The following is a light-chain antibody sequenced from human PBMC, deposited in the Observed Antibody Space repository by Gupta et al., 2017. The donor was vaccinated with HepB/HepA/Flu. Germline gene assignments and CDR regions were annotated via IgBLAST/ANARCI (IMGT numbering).Light chain of an antibody. V-gene: IGLV1-44*01. Sequence: QSVLTQPPSASGTPGQRVTISCSGSSSNIGTNPVNCYQQLPRTAPKLLIYSSNQRPSGVPDRFSGSKSGTSASLAISGLQSEDEADYYCAVWDDSLSGPVFGGGTKLTVL. CDR1: SSNIGTNP. CDR2: SSN. J-gene: IGLJ3*02. CDR3: AVWDDSLSGPV.